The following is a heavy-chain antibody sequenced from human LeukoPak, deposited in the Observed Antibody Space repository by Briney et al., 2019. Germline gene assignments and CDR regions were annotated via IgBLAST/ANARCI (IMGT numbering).Heavy chain of an antibody. V-gene: IGHV5-51*01. Sequence: GESLKISCKGSGYTFSNYWISWVRQTPGKGLEWLGIIYPGDSDARYSPSFQGQLTMSVDKSIDTAYLQWSSLKASDTGTYYCAMQLAQFYDFWGQGTLVTVSS. CDR2: IYPGDSDA. D-gene: IGHD6-13*01. CDR1: GYTFSNYW. CDR3: AMQLAQFYDF. J-gene: IGHJ4*02.